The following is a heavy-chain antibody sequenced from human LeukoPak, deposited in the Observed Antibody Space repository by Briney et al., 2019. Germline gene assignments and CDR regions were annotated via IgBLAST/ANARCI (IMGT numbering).Heavy chain of an antibody. D-gene: IGHD3-22*01. CDR2: INHSGST. CDR3: SRVPLTYYYESRWYFDL. V-gene: IGHV4-34*01. Sequence: SETLSLTCAVYGGSFSGYYWSWIRQPPGKGLEWIGEINHSGSTNYNPSLKSRVTISVDTSKNQFSLKLSSVTAADTAVYYCSRVPLTYYYESRWYFDLWGRGTLVTVSS. J-gene: IGHJ2*01. CDR1: GGSFSGYY.